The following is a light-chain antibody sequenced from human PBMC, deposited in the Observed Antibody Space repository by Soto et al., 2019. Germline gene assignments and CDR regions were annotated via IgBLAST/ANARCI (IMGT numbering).Light chain of an antibody. V-gene: IGKV1D-12*01. CDR1: QAISTW. CDR3: QQANSFPGT. J-gene: IGKJ1*01. CDR2: SAS. Sequence: DIQMTQSPSSVSASVGDRVTITCRASQAISTWLAWYQQNPGKAPKLLIYSASNLQSGVPSRFSGSGSGTDFTLTISSLQPEDFATYYCQQANSFPGTFGQGTKVEIK.